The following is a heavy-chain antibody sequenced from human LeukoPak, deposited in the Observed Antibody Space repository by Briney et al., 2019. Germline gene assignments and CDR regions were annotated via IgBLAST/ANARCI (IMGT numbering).Heavy chain of an antibody. Sequence: GGSLRLSCAASGSTFRSNAMTWVRQAPGKGLEWVSTISGSGTSTYYADSVKGRFTISRDNSKNMLYLEMNSLRGEDTAVYYCARSVGATTDWFDPWGQGTQVIVSS. CDR2: ISGSGTST. CDR1: GSTFRSNA. V-gene: IGHV3-23*01. CDR3: ARSVGATTDWFDP. J-gene: IGHJ5*02. D-gene: IGHD1-26*01.